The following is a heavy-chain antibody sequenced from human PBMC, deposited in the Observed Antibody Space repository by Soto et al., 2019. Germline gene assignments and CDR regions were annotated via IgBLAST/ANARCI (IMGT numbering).Heavy chain of an antibody. CDR3: ARHTPAISISDH. V-gene: IGHV4-34*01. J-gene: IGHJ4*02. CDR1: GGSFSGYY. D-gene: IGHD2-15*01. CDR2: IYYSGST. Sequence: SETLSLTCAVYGGSFSGYYWSWIRQPPGKGLEWIGYIYYSGSTYYNPSLKSRVTISVDTSKNQFSLKLSSVTAADTAVYYCARHTPAISISDHWGQGTLVTV.